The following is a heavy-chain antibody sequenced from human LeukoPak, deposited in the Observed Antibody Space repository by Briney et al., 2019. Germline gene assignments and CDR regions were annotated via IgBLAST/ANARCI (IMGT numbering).Heavy chain of an antibody. V-gene: IGHV3-43*01. J-gene: IGHJ3*02. D-gene: IGHD3-3*01. CDR2: ISWDGGST. CDR3: AKDMGDYDFWSGYSAGDAFDI. CDR1: GFTFDDYT. Sequence: GGSLRLSCAASGFTFDDYTMHWVRQAPGKGLEWVSLISWDGGSTYYADSVKGRFTISRDNSKNSLYLQMNSLRTEDTALYYCAKDMGDYDFWSGYSAGDAFDIGGQGTMVTVSS.